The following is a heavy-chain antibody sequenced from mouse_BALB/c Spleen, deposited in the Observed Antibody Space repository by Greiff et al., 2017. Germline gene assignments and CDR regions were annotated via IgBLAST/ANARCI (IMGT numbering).Heavy chain of an antibody. V-gene: IGHV14-3*02. CDR1: GFNIKDTY. Sequence: EVKLMESGAELVKPGASVKLSCTASGFNIKDTYMHWVKQRPEQGLEWIGRIDPANGNTKYDPKFQGKATITADTSSNTAYLQLSSLTSEDTAVYYCARDGNYPAWFAYWGQGTLVTVSA. J-gene: IGHJ3*01. CDR3: ARDGNYPAWFAY. CDR2: IDPANGNT. D-gene: IGHD2-1*01.